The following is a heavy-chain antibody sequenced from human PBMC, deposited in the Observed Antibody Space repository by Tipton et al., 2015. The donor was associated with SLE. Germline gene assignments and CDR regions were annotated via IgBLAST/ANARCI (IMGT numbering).Heavy chain of an antibody. D-gene: IGHD5-12*01. CDR1: GGSISSYY. Sequence: TLSLTCTVSGGSISSYYWSWIRQPPGKGLEWIGYISYSGDTRHNPSLQSRVTVSIDTSKNQFSLKLCSVTAADTAVYYCARGHERHYDSPNFDIWGQGTMVTVSS. CDR3: ARGHERHYDSPNFDI. J-gene: IGHJ3*02. CDR2: ISYSGDT. V-gene: IGHV4-59*01.